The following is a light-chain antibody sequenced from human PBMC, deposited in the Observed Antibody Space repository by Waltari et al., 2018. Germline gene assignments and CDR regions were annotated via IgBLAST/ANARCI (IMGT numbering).Light chain of an antibody. V-gene: IGKV3-20*01. Sequence: ESVLTQSPGTLSLSPGERATLSCRASQSLSRSRLAWYQQKPGQAPRLLIYAASSRATGIPDRFSGSGSGTDFSLTISRVEPEDFAVYYCQQYGSSVMYTFGQGTKLEIQ. CDR2: AAS. CDR3: QQYGSSVMYT. CDR1: QSLSRSR. J-gene: IGKJ2*01.